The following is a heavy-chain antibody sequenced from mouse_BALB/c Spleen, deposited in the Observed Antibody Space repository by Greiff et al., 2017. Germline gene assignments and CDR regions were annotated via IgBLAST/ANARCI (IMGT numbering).Heavy chain of an antibody. CDR1: GFTFTDYY. J-gene: IGHJ4*01. CDR2: IRNKANGYTT. Sequence: EVQVVESGGGLVQPGGSLRLSCATSGFTFTDYYMSWVRQPPGKALEWLGFIRNKANGYTTEYSASVKGRFTISRDNSQSILYLQMNTLRAEDSATYYCARDRDDYDYAMDYWGQGTSVTVSS. V-gene: IGHV7-3*02. D-gene: IGHD2-4*01. CDR3: ARDRDDYDYAMDY.